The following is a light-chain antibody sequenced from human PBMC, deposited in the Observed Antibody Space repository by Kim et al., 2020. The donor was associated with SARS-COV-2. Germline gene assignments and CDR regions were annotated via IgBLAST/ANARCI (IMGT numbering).Light chain of an antibody. Sequence: NFMLTQPHSASESPGKTVTISCTRSSGSIASNYVQWYQQRPGSSPTTVIYEDNQRPSGVPDRFSGSIDSSSNSASLTISGLKTEDEADYYCQSTVFGGGTQLTVL. CDR1: SGSIASNY. J-gene: IGLJ3*02. CDR3: QSTV. V-gene: IGLV6-57*01. CDR2: EDN.